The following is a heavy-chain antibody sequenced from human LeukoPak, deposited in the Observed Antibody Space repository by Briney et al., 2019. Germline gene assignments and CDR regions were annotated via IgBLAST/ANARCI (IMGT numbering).Heavy chain of an antibody. CDR3: ARSEIGYSSGWYVQYYFDY. Sequence: GGSLRLSCAASGFTFRSYSMNWVRQAPGKGLEWVSYISSSGSTIYYADSVKGRFTISRDNSKNTLYLQMNSLRAEDTAVYYCARSEIGYSSGWYVQYYFDYWGQGTLVTVSS. D-gene: IGHD6-19*01. CDR2: ISSSGSTI. CDR1: GFTFRSYS. J-gene: IGHJ4*02. V-gene: IGHV3-48*01.